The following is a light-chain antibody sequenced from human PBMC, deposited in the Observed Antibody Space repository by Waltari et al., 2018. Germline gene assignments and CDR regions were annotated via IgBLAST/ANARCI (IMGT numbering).Light chain of an antibody. CDR1: QRISSSF. CDR2: GTN. V-gene: IGKV3-20*01. J-gene: IGKJ1*01. Sequence: EIVLTQSPGTLSLSPGERDTLSCRTSQRISSSFLAWYQQKDGQAPRLLIYGTNTRATGIPDRFSGSGSGTDFTLTVSRLEPEDFAVYFCQQYGSSPWTFGQGTKVEI. CDR3: QQYGSSPWT.